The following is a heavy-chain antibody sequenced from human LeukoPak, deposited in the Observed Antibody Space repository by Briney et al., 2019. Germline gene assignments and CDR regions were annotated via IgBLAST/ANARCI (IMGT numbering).Heavy chain of an antibody. V-gene: IGHV4-4*07. Sequence: SETLSLTCNVSGGSISKYYWSWIRHPAGEGLELIGRIYTSGSTNDKPSLNSRVTMSVDTSKNQFSLKLSSVTAADTAVYYCARSRCSSISCASRGAFDIWGQGTMVTVSS. CDR3: ARSRCSSISCASRGAFDI. J-gene: IGHJ3*02. CDR2: IYTSGST. CDR1: GGSISKYY. D-gene: IGHD2-2*01.